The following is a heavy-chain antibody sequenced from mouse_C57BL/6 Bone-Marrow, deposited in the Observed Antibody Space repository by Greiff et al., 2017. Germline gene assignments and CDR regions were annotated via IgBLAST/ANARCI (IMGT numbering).Heavy chain of an antibody. D-gene: IGHD1-1*01. CDR2: ISSGGSYT. Sequence: EVQLQESGGDLVKPGGSLKLSCAASGFTFSSYGMSWVRQTPDKRLEWVATISSGGSYTYYPDSVKWRFTISRDNAKNTLDLQMSSLRSGDTAMYYCAILLRYDWGQGATLTVAS. CDR3: AILLRYD. V-gene: IGHV5-6*01. J-gene: IGHJ2*01. CDR1: GFTFSSYG.